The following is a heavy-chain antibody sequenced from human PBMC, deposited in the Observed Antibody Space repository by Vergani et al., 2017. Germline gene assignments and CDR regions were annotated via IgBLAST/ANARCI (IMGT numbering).Heavy chain of an antibody. Sequence: EVQLVESGGGLVQPGGSLRLSCAASGFTFSSYSMNWVRQAPGKGLEWVSYISSSSSTIYYADSVKGRFTISRDNAKNSLYLQMNSLRAEDTAVYYCARRSSGWADAFDIWGQGTMVTVSS. CDR3: ARRSSGWADAFDI. D-gene: IGHD6-19*01. J-gene: IGHJ3*02. CDR1: GFTFSSYS. V-gene: IGHV3-48*01. CDR2: ISSSSSTI.